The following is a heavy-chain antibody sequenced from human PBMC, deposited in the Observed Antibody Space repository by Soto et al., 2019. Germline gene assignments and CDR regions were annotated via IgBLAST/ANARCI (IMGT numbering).Heavy chain of an antibody. J-gene: IGHJ4*02. D-gene: IGHD5-12*01. CDR1: GGSISSSSYY. Sequence: SETLSLTCTVSGGSISSSSYYWGWIRQPPGKGLEWIGSIYYSGSTYYNPSLKSRVTISVDTSKNQFSLKLSSVTAAETAVYYCARHARGYSGYDACFDYWGQGTLVTVS. CDR2: IYYSGST. V-gene: IGHV4-39*01. CDR3: ARHARGYSGYDACFDY.